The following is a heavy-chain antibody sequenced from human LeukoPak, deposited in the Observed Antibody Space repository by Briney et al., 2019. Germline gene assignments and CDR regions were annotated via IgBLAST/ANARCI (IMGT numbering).Heavy chain of an antibody. CDR2: IIPIFGTA. V-gene: IGHV1-69*13. Sequence: SVKVSCKASGGTFSSYAISWVRQAPGQGLEWMGGIIPIFGTANYAQKFQGRVTITADESTSTAYMELSSLRSEDTAVYYCAREPTDSSGYYYPFDYWGQGTLVTVSS. CDR3: AREPTDSSGYYYPFDY. J-gene: IGHJ4*02. CDR1: GGTFSSYA. D-gene: IGHD3-22*01.